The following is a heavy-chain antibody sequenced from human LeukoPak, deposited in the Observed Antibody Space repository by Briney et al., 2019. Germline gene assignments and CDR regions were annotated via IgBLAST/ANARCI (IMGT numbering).Heavy chain of an antibody. CDR2: INHSGST. Sequence: PSETLSLTCAVSGGSISSNTYYWAWVRQPPGKGLEWIGEINHSGSTNYNPSLKSRVTISVDTSKNQFSLKLSSVTAADTAVYYCAIRFWSGYIWFDPWGQGTLVTVSS. CDR3: AIRFWSGYIWFDP. J-gene: IGHJ5*02. CDR1: GGSISSNTYY. V-gene: IGHV4-39*07. D-gene: IGHD3-3*01.